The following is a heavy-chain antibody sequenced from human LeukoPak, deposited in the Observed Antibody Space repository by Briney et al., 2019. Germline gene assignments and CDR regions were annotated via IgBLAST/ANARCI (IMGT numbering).Heavy chain of an antibody. D-gene: IGHD3-10*01. CDR3: ARSGVRGDYYGMDV. Sequence: ASVKVSCKASGYTFTGYYVHWVRQAPGQGLEWMGWINPNSGGTNYAQKFQGRVTMTRDTSISTAYMELSRLRSDDTAVYYCARSGVRGDYYGMDVWGQGTTVTVSS. CDR2: INPNSGGT. V-gene: IGHV1-2*02. CDR1: GYTFTGYY. J-gene: IGHJ6*02.